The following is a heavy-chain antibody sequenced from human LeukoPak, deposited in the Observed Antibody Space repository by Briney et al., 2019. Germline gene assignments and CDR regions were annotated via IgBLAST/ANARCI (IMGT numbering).Heavy chain of an antibody. Sequence: ASVKVSCKASGYTFTGYYMHWVRQAPGQGLEWMGWINPNSGGTNYAQKFQGRVTMTRDTSISTAYMELSRLRSDDTAVYYCARVLTGDTVTTWGRYYYYYMDVWGKGTTVTVSS. CDR1: GYTFTGYY. D-gene: IGHD4-17*01. J-gene: IGHJ6*03. CDR3: ARVLTGDTVTTWGRYYYYYMDV. V-gene: IGHV1-2*02. CDR2: INPNSGGT.